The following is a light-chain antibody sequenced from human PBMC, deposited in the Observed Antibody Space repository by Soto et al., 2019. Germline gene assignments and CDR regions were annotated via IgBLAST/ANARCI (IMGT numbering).Light chain of an antibody. CDR2: YAS. CDR1: ESVHSN. J-gene: IGKJ3*01. V-gene: IGKV3-15*01. Sequence: EMVMTQSPATLSVSPGERVTLSCRASESVHSNLAWYQQKPGQGPSLLIYYASTRVTGVPDRFSGSGSGTEFTLTISSLQSEDFGVYYCQHSSSWPPTFGPGTKVEIK. CDR3: QHSSSWPPT.